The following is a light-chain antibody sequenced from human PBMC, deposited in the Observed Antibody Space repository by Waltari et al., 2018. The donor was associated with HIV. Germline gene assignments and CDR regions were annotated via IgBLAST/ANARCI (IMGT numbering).Light chain of an antibody. Sequence: QSVLTQPPSASGTPGQRVTLSCSGSSSNIGINAVSWYQHRPGTAPKLLIFTNNQRPSWVPDRFSASKSGTSASLAISALQSDDEADYYCAAWDGSLRGGVFGGGTKLTV. V-gene: IGLV1-47*01. CDR1: SSNIGINA. CDR3: AAWDGSLRGGV. J-gene: IGLJ3*02. CDR2: TNN.